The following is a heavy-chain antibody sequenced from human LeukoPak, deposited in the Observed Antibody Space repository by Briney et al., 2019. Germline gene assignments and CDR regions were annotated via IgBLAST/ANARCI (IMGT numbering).Heavy chain of an antibody. CDR3: ASEYDSSGFVDY. D-gene: IGHD3-22*01. Sequence: PSETLSLTCTISGGSVSDYYWSWIRQSPGKGLEWIGYIYYTGSTTYNPSLKSRVTISVDTSKNQFSLKLSSVTAADTAVYYCASEYDSSGFVDYWGQGTLVTVSS. CDR1: GGSVSDYY. V-gene: IGHV4-59*08. J-gene: IGHJ4*02. CDR2: IYYTGST.